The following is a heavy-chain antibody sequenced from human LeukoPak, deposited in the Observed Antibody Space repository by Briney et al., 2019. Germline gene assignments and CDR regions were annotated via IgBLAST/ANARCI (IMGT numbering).Heavy chain of an antibody. Sequence: SETLSLTCTVSGGSISSSSYYWGWIRQPPGKGLEWIGEINHSGTTNYNPSLKSRVTISVDKSKNQFSLKLNSVTAADTAVYYCARSDFWSGYANYWGQGTLVTVSS. CDR2: INHSGTT. CDR1: GGSISSSSYY. D-gene: IGHD3-3*01. J-gene: IGHJ4*02. CDR3: ARSDFWSGYANY. V-gene: IGHV4-39*07.